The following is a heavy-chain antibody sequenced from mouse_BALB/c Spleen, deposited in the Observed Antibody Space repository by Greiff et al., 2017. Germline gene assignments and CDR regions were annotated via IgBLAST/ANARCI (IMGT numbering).Heavy chain of an antibody. CDR2: IDPSDSYT. V-gene: IGHV1-69*02. CDR1: GYTFTSYW. J-gene: IGHJ4*01. CDR3: ARYYGYVMDY. D-gene: IGHD2-2*01. Sequence: VQLQQPGAELVKPGASVKLSCKASGYTFTSYWMHWVKQRPGQGLEWIGEIDPSDSYTNYNQKFKGKATLTVDKSSSTAYMQLSSLTSEDSAVYYCARYYGYVMDYWGQGTSVTVSS.